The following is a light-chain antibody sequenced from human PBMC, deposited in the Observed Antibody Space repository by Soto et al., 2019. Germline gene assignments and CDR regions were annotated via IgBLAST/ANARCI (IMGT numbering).Light chain of an antibody. CDR1: QSISSY. CDR3: QQSYNTPLT. J-gene: IGKJ1*01. V-gene: IGKV1-39*01. CDR2: AAS. Sequence: DIQMTQSPSSLSASVGDRVTITCRASQSISSYLNWYQQKPGKAPKLLIYAASSLHSWVPSRFSGSGSGTDFTITISSLQPEEFATYYCQQSYNTPLTFGQGTKGEIK.